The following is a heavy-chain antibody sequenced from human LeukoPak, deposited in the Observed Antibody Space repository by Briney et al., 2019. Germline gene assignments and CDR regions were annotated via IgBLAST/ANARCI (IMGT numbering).Heavy chain of an antibody. CDR3: ATQRTTASRSTWYDDAFDI. CDR1: GLIFSNYA. CDR2: ICGSGGST. D-gene: IGHD6-13*01. J-gene: IGHJ3*02. V-gene: IGHV3-23*01. Sequence: GGSLRLSCAASGLIFSNYAMSWGRVAPGEGLEWVSVICGSGGSTYYADSVKGRYTISRDNSKDKLYLQMTSLRVEDTGIYYCATQRTTASRSTWYDDAFDIWGQGTMVTVSS.